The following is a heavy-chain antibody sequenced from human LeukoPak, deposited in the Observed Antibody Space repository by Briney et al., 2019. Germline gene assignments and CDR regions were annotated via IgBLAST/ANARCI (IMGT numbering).Heavy chain of an antibody. CDR1: GFTFSSYA. CDR2: ISGSGGST. CDR3: AKAGIVVVPAGILDY. V-gene: IGHV3-23*01. D-gene: IGHD2-2*01. Sequence: PGGSLRLSCAASGFTFSSYAMSWVRQAPGKGLEWVSAISGSGGSTYYADSVKGRFTISRDNSKDTLYLQMNSLRAEDTAVYYCAKAGIVVVPAGILDYWGQGTLVTVSS. J-gene: IGHJ4*02.